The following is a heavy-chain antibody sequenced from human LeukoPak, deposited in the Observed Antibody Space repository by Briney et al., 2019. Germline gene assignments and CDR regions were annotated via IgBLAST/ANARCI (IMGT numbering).Heavy chain of an antibody. Sequence: PSETLSLTCTVSGYSISSGYYWGWIRQPPGKGLEWIGSIYHSGSTSYNPSLKSRVTISVDTSKNQFSLKLSSVTAADTAVYYCARLNRGINAAHFDYWGQGTLVTVSS. V-gene: IGHV4-38-2*02. CDR3: ARLNRGINAAHFDY. J-gene: IGHJ4*02. CDR2: IYHSGST. D-gene: IGHD6-25*01. CDR1: GYSISSGYY.